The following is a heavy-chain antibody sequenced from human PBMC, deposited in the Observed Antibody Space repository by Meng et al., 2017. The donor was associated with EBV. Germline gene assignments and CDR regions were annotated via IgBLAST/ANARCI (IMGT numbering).Heavy chain of an antibody. D-gene: IGHD6-6*01. CDR2: IYWDDDK. CDR3: AHIIAARPFDY. J-gene: IGHJ4*02. Sequence: QITFNESGPTLVKPTQTLTMTCTFSGFSPSTRGVGVGWIRQPPGKALEWLALIYWDDDKRYSPSLKSRLTITKDTSKNQVVLTMTNMDPVDAATYYCAHIIAARPFDYWGQGTLVTVSS. V-gene: IGHV2-5*02. CDR1: GFSPSTRGVG.